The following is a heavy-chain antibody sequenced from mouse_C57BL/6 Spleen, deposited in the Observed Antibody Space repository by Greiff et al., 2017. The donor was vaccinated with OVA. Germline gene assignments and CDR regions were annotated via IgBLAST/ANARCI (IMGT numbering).Heavy chain of an antibody. CDR3: ARSKNLGNYGYFDV. D-gene: IGHD1-1*01. J-gene: IGHJ1*03. Sequence: QVQLQQPGAELVKPGASVQMSCKASGYTFTSYWITWVKQRPGQGLAWIGDIYPGSGSTNYNEKFKSKATLTVDTSSSTAYMQLSSLTSEDSAVYYCARSKNLGNYGYFDVWGTGTTVTVSS. CDR1: GYTFTSYW. CDR2: IYPGSGST. V-gene: IGHV1-55*01.